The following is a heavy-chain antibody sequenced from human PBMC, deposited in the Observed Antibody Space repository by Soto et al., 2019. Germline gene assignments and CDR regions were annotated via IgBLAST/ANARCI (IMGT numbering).Heavy chain of an antibody. J-gene: IGHJ4*02. V-gene: IGHV3-66*01. Sequence: PGGSLRLSCAASGFTVSSNYMIWVRQAPGKGLEWVSVIYSGGSTYYADSVKGIFTISRDNSKNTLYLQMNSLRAEDTAVYYCARGPTQADFDYWGQGTLVTVSS. CDR2: IYSGGST. CDR3: ARGPTQADFDY. CDR1: GFTVSSNY.